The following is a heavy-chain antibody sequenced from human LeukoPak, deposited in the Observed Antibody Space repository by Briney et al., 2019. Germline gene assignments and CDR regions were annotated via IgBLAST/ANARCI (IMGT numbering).Heavy chain of an antibody. V-gene: IGHV3-23*01. Sequence: PGGSLRLSCVASGFTFSSYAMSWVRQAPGKGLEWVSAISGSGGSTYYADSVKGRFTISRDNSRNTLYLQMNSLRAEDTAVYYCASSSSWYQPFDYWGQGTLVTVSS. CDR2: ISGSGGST. J-gene: IGHJ4*02. CDR1: GFTFSSYA. D-gene: IGHD6-13*01. CDR3: ASSSSWYQPFDY.